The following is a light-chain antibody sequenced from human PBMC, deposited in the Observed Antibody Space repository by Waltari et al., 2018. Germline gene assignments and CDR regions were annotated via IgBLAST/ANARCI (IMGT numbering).Light chain of an antibody. J-gene: IGKJ2*01. V-gene: IGKV1-5*01. CDR2: KAY. CDR1: HRSNIW. Sequence: IQVIQSPSTLAASFGDTVTTSCRVTHRSNIWLAWYQQKPGKAPKLLIKKAYTLEDGVPSRFSGSGSGTEFTLTIKSLQPDDFGTHFCQQFDTDVTFGQGTKVEI. CDR3: QQFDTDVT.